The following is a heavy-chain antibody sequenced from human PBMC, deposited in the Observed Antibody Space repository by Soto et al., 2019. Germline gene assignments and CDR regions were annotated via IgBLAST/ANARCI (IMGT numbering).Heavy chain of an antibody. J-gene: IGHJ5*02. Sequence: SVKVSCKASGDTFSTYTITWVRQAPGQGLEWMGGIIPRSGTSNYAQKFQGRVTITADKSTSTAYMELSSLRSDDTAVYYCARIGGYYYDSSGSPAWFDPWGQGTLVTVSS. CDR2: IIPRSGTS. D-gene: IGHD3-22*01. V-gene: IGHV1-69*06. CDR1: GDTFSTYT. CDR3: ARIGGYYYDSSGSPAWFDP.